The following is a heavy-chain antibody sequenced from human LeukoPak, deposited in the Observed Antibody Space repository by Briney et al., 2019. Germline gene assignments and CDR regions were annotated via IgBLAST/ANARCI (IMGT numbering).Heavy chain of an antibody. D-gene: IGHD2-2*01. J-gene: IGHJ4*02. Sequence: GGSLRLSCAASGFTFSNYAMSWVRQAPGKGLEWVTAISDNGGSTYYADFVKGRFTISRDNSKNTLYLQMNSLRGDDTAVYHCAKAPSPGYCSSTSCYYDYWGQGTLVTVSS. CDR3: AKAPSPGYCSSTSCYYDY. CDR1: GFTFSNYA. CDR2: ISDNGGST. V-gene: IGHV3-23*01.